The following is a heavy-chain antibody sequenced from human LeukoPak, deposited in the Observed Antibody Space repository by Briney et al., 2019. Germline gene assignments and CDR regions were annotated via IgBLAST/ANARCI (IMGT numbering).Heavy chain of an antibody. CDR2: IYSSGST. V-gene: IGHV4-59*12. J-gene: IGHJ6*03. Sequence: PSETLSLTCTVSGGSISSYHWSWIRQPPGKGLECIGYIYSSGSTNYNPSLKSRVTISVDTSKNQFSLKLSSVTAAHTAVYYCARLESKNKRYDGYYYYYYYMDVWGKGTTVTISS. D-gene: IGHD5-12*01. CDR1: GGSISSYH. CDR3: ARLESKNKRYDGYYYYYYYMDV.